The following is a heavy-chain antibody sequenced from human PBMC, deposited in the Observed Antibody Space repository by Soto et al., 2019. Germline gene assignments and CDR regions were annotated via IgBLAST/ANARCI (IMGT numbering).Heavy chain of an antibody. D-gene: IGHD3-9*01. V-gene: IGHV4-31*03. CDR2: IYYSGST. CDR1: GDSISRSSFY. J-gene: IGHJ4*02. CDR3: ARGPYYDILNGYGFDY. Sequence: SQTLSLTCTVSGDSISRSSFYWGWIRQSPGKGLEWIGYIYYSGSTYYNPSLKSRVTISVDTSKNQFSLKLSSVTAADTAVYYCARGPYYDILNGYGFDYWGQGPLVTAPQ.